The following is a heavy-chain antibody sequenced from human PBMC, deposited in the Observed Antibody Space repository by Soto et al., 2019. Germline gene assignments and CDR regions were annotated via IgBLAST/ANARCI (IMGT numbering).Heavy chain of an antibody. CDR2: ISAHNGNT. D-gene: IGHD1-1*01. J-gene: IGHJ4*02. Sequence: QVHLVQSGAEVKKPGASVKVSCKGSGYDFTTYGITWVRQAPGQGLEWMAWISAHNGNTDYAQKLQGRVTVTRDTSTSTAYMELRSLRSDDTAVYYCARGRYVDYWGQGALVTVSS. CDR3: ARGRYVDY. V-gene: IGHV1-18*01. CDR1: GYDFTTYG.